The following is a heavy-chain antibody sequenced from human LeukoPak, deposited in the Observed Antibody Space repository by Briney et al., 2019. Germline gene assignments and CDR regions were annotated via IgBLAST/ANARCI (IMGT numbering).Heavy chain of an antibody. D-gene: IGHD3-10*01. V-gene: IGHV4-39*07. CDR2: IYYSGNT. CDR1: GDSISSSTYY. J-gene: IGHJ4*02. CDR3: ASLVRGVPYY. Sequence: SETLSLTCTVSGDSISSSTYYWGWIRQPPGKGLEWIGSIYYSGNTYHNPSLKSRVTMSVDTSKNQFSLKMSSVTAADTAVYYCASLVRGVPYYWGQGTLVTVSS.